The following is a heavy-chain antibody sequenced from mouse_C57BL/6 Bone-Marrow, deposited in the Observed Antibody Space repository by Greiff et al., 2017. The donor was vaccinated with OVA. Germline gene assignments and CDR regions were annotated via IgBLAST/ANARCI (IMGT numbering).Heavy chain of an antibody. CDR1: GYTFTSYG. V-gene: IGHV1-81*01. D-gene: IGHD1-1*01. CDR3: ARDTTVVASYYAMDY. Sequence: VKLQESGAELARPGASVKLSCKASGYTFTSYGISWVKQRTGQGLEWIGEIYPRSGNTYYNEKFKGKATLTADKSSSTAYMELRSLTSEDSAVYFCARDTTVVASYYAMDYWGQGTSVTVSS. J-gene: IGHJ4*01. CDR2: IYPRSGNT.